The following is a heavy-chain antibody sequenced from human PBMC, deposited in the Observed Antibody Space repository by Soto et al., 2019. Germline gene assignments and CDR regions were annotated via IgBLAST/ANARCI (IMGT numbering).Heavy chain of an antibody. V-gene: IGHV4-4*07. D-gene: IGHD3-22*01. CDR1: NASLSSFY. CDR2: IHTRGII. J-gene: IGHJ4*02. Sequence: PSETLSLTCTVSNASLSSFYWSWVRQPAGKGLEWIGRIHTRGIINYHPSLTGRVIMSVDTSKNQFFLRLSSVTAADTGVYYCARGNNARSGYYDVDWGKGIQVTVSS. CDR3: ARGNNARSGYYDVD.